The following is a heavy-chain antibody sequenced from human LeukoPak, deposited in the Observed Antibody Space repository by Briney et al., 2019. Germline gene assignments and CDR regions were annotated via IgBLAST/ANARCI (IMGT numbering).Heavy chain of an antibody. CDR2: IWYDGSKK. J-gene: IGHJ4*02. V-gene: IGHV3-33*01. D-gene: IGHD2-8*02. Sequence: GGSLRLSCAASGFTFSCYGMHWFRQAPGKGLEWVAVIWYDGSKKYYADSVKGRFTISRDNSKNTLYLQMDSLRAEDTAVYYCARYNTGSVDYWGQGTLVTVSS. CDR3: ARYNTGSVDY. CDR1: GFTFSCYG.